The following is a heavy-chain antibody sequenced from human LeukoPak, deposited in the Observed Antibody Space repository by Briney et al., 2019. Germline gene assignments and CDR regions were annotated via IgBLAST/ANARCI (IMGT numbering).Heavy chain of an antibody. CDR1: GFTFSSYA. V-gene: IGHV3-30*01. CDR2: ISNDGSKK. Sequence: GGSLRLSCAASGFTFSSYAIHWVRQAPGKGLEWVTVISNDGSKKSYADSVKGRFIISRDNSKNTLYLQMNSLRAEDTAVYYCAKSGSITMVRGAEFDYWGQGTLVTVSS. D-gene: IGHD3-10*01. J-gene: IGHJ4*02. CDR3: AKSGSITMVRGAEFDY.